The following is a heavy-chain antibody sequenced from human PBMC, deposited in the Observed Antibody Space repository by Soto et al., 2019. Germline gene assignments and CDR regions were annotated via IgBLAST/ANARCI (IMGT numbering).Heavy chain of an antibody. V-gene: IGHV1-69*13. J-gene: IGHJ6*02. CDR2: IIPIFGTA. CDR3: ATRLTGEVDYYYYGMDV. CDR1: EGTLRSYA. Sequence: GAPVKASCKASEGTLRSYALRWVRQAPGQGLEWMGGIIPIFGTANYAQKFQGRVTITADESTSTAYMELSSLRSEDTAVYYCATRLTGEVDYYYYGMDVWGQGTRVTDSS. D-gene: IGHD7-27*01.